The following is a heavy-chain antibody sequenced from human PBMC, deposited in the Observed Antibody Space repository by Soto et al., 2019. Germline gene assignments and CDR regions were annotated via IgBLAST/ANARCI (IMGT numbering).Heavy chain of an antibody. CDR1: GGSFSGYY. V-gene: IGHV4-34*01. D-gene: IGHD6-19*01. CDR3: ARGSGWLTFDY. CDR2: INHSGST. J-gene: IGHJ4*02. Sequence: SETLSLTCAVYGGSFSGYYWSWIRQPPGKGLEWIGEINHSGSTNYNPSLKSRVTISVDTSKNQFSLKLSSVTAADTAVYYCARGSGWLTFDYWGQGTLVTVSS.